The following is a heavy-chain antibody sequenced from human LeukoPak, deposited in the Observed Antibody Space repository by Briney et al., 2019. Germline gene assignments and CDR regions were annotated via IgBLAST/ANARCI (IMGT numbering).Heavy chain of an antibody. CDR3: ASPRGRGVISWFDP. CDR1: GGSISSSSYY. Sequence: SETLSLTCTVSGGSISSSSYYWGWIRQPPGKGLEWIVSIYYSGSTYYNPSLKSRVTISVDTSKNQFSLKLSSVTAADTAVYYCASPRGRGVISWFDPWGQGTLVTVSS. J-gene: IGHJ5*02. D-gene: IGHD3-10*01. CDR2: IYYSGST. V-gene: IGHV4-39*01.